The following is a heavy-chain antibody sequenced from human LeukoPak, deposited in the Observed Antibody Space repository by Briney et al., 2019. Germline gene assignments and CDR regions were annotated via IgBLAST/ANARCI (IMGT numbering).Heavy chain of an antibody. J-gene: IGHJ4*02. D-gene: IGHD3-22*01. CDR1: GFPFSSYW. CDR2: IKQDGSKK. V-gene: IGHV3-7*03. Sequence: GGSLRLSCVASGFPFSSYWMTWVRQAPGKGLEWVANIKQDGSKKSYVDSVKGRFTISRDHSKNTLYLQMNSLRAGDTAVYYCAKVNYYESSDIGLFDYWGQGTLVTVSS. CDR3: AKVNYYESSDIGLFDY.